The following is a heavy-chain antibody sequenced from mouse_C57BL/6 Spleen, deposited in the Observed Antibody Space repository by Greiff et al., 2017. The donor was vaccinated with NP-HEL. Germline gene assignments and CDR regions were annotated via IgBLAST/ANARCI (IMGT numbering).Heavy chain of an antibody. CDR1: GYTFTSYW. D-gene: IGHD2-10*02. Sequence: VQLQQPGAELVMPGASVKLSCKASGYTFTSYWMHWVKQRPGQGLEWIGEIDPSDSYTNYNQKFKGKSTLTVDKSSSTAYMQLSSLTSEDSAVYYCAVWTRFAYWGQGTLVTVSA. V-gene: IGHV1-69*01. J-gene: IGHJ3*01. CDR2: IDPSDSYT. CDR3: AVWTRFAY.